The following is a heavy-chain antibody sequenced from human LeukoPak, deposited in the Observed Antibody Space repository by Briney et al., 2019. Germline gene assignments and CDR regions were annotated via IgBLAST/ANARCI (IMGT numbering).Heavy chain of an antibody. V-gene: IGHV3-23*01. CDR2: ISGSGGST. D-gene: IGHD6-13*01. CDR1: GFTFSSYA. Sequence: PGGSLRLSCAASGFTFSSYAMSWVRQAPGQWLEGVSAISGSGGSTYYADSVKGRFTISRDNSKNTLYLQMNSLRAADTAVYYRAKGVDSSSWYGAFDIWGQGTMVTVSS. CDR3: AKGVDSSSWYGAFDI. J-gene: IGHJ3*02.